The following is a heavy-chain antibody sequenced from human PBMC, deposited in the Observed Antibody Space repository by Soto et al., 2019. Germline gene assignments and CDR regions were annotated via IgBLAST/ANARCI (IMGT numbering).Heavy chain of an antibody. V-gene: IGHV3-21*01. D-gene: IGHD3-22*01. CDR2: ISSSNSYI. CDR1: GFIFSGYT. CDR3: ARGDGSGYYYY. J-gene: IGHJ4*02. Sequence: VGSLRLSCAASGFIFSGYTMNWVRRAPGKGLEWVSSISSSNSYIYYADSVKGRFTISRDNAKNSLYLHMNILRAEDTAVYYCARGDGSGYYYYWGQGTLVTVSS.